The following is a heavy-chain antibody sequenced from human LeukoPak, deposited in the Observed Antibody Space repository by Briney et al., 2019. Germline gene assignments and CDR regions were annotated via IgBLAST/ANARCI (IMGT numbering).Heavy chain of an antibody. CDR3: ARMVTMVRALDY. J-gene: IGHJ4*02. CDR1: GGSISSYY. Sequence: SETLSLTCTVSGGSISSYYWSWIRQPPGQGLEWIGYICYSWSTNYNPSLKSRVTISVDTSKNQFSLKLSSVTAADTAVYSCARMVTMVRALDYWGQGTLVIVSS. CDR2: ICYSWST. D-gene: IGHD3-10*01. V-gene: IGHV4-59*01.